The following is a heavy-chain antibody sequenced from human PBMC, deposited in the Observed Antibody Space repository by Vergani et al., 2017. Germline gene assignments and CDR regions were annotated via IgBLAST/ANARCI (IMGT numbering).Heavy chain of an antibody. J-gene: IGHJ2*01. D-gene: IGHD2-2*03. Sequence: EVQLVESGGGLVQPGGSLRLSCAASGFSLSRFWMSWVRQAPEKGLEWVAHIRPDGSATSYVDSVKGRFTISRDNTKNSLSLQMSGLRVEYTAVYYCVRLPRGPWIFDLWGRGTLITVSS. V-gene: IGHV3-7*01. CDR3: VRLPRGPWIFDL. CDR1: GFSLSRFW. CDR2: IRPDGSAT.